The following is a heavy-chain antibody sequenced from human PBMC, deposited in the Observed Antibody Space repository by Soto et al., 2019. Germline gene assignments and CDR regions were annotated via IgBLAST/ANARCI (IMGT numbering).Heavy chain of an antibody. CDR3: TADLPKFIPQVDS. J-gene: IGHJ4*02. Sequence: GGLLRVSYGASGFTFINACVNWVLQAPGTGLEWLGRIKPKNDGGTTASAAPVKASFTISRDDSKNTPYLKTNSLKTQDTGVYFCTADLPKFIPQVDSWGQGTLVTVYS. CDR2: IKPKNDGGTT. V-gene: IGHV3-15*07. CDR1: GFTFINAC.